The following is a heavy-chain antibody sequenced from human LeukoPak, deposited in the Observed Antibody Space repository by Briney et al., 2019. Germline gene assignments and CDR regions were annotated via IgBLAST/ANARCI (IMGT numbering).Heavy chain of an antibody. CDR3: AKVFLGDYYDSSGYLDY. V-gene: IGHV3-23*01. CDR1: GFTFSSYA. Sequence: PGGSLRLSCAASGFTFSSYAMSWVRQAPGKGLEWVSAISGSGGSTYYADSVKGRFTISRDNSKNTLYLQMNSLRAEDTAVYYCAKVFLGDYYDSSGYLDYWGQGTLVTVSS. J-gene: IGHJ4*02. CDR2: ISGSGGST. D-gene: IGHD3-22*01.